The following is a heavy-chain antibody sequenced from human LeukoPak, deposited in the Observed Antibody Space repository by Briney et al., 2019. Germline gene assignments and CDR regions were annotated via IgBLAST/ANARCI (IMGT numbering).Heavy chain of an antibody. Sequence: ASVKVSCKASGYTFTNYAISWVRQAPGQRLEWMGIIKPSGDNTNYAQKFQGRFTMTSDTSTSSVYMELSSLISADTAVYYCARVRDGYNDAYDIWGQGTMVTVTS. V-gene: IGHV1-46*01. CDR1: GYTFTNYA. CDR3: ARVRDGYNDAYDI. J-gene: IGHJ3*02. D-gene: IGHD5-24*01. CDR2: IKPSGDNT.